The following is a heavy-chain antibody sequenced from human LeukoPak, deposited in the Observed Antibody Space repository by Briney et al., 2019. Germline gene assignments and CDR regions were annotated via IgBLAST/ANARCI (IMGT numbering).Heavy chain of an antibody. Sequence: GGSLRLSCAASGFILRSYWMTWVRQAPGKGLEWVANIKGDDSERNYLDSVKGRFSIFRDNAKNSLSLQMNSLRVEDTAVYYCVRSSFAGYDYWGQGVLVTVSS. CDR3: VRSSFAGYDY. CDR2: IKGDDSER. V-gene: IGHV3-7*01. CDR1: GFILRSYW. J-gene: IGHJ4*02. D-gene: IGHD3-10*01.